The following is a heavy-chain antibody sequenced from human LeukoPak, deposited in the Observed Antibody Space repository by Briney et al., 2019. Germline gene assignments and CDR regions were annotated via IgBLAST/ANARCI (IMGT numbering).Heavy chain of an antibody. D-gene: IGHD2-2*01. CDR2: INPNSGGT. V-gene: IGHV1-2*06. CDR3: AREGMGYCSSTSCPLSSFDY. J-gene: IGHJ4*02. Sequence: ASVKDSCKASVYTFTGYYMHWVRQAPGQGLEWMGRINPNSGGTNYAQKFQGRVTMTRDTSISTAYMELSRLRSDDTAVYYCAREGMGYCSSTSCPLSSFDYWGQGTLVTVSS. CDR1: VYTFTGYY.